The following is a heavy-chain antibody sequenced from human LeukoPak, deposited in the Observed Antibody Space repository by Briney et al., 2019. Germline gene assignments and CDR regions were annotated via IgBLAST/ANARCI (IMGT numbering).Heavy chain of an antibody. V-gene: IGHV4-4*02. CDR3: VRGDDYIFDY. CDR2: IPHSGAT. CDR1: GDPITSANW. Sequence: SGTLSLSCAVSGDPITSANWWSWVRQSPGQGLAWIGEIPHSGATNHNPSLKSRVTMSLDKSKNQLSLRVNSVTAADAAVYYCVRGDDYIFDYWGQGTLVTVSS. J-gene: IGHJ4*02. D-gene: IGHD4-11*01.